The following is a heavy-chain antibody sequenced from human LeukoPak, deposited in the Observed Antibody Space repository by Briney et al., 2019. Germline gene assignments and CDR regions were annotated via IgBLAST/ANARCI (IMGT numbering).Heavy chain of an antibody. V-gene: IGHV1-69*05. CDR2: IIPIFGTA. CDR3: ASGMGVPAANYYYYMDV. D-gene: IGHD2-2*01. Sequence: GASVKVSCKASGYTFTSYGISWVRQAPGQGLEWMGGIIPIFGTANYAQKFQGRVTITTDESTSTAYMELSSLRSEDTAVYYCASGMGVPAANYYYYMDVWGKGTTVTVSS. CDR1: GYTFTSYG. J-gene: IGHJ6*03.